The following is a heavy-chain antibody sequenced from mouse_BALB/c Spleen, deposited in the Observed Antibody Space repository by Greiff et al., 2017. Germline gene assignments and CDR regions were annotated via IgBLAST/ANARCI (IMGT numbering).Heavy chain of an antibody. CDR2: IWSGGST. D-gene: IGHD1-1*01. V-gene: IGHV2-4-1*01. J-gene: IGHJ4*01. Sequence: QVQLKESGPGLVQPSQSLSITCTVSGFSLTSYGVHWVRQSPGKGLEWLGVIWSGGSTDYNAAFISRLSISKDNSKSQVFFKMNSLQADDTAIYYCAGHYYGSSSYAMDYWGQGTSVTVSS. CDR3: AGHYYGSSSYAMDY. CDR1: GFSLTSYG.